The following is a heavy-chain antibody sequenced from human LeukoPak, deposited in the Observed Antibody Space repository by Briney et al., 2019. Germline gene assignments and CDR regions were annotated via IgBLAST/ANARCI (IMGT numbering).Heavy chain of an antibody. J-gene: IGHJ4*02. V-gene: IGHV3-7*01. Sequence: PGGSLRLSCTASGFSFSTYWMSWVRQAPGRGLAWVANINADGSARNFVDSVKGRFTISRDNAKNSLYLQMNSLRADGTAVYYCAKGGHLDNWGQGTLVTVSS. D-gene: IGHD3-16*01. CDR3: AKGGHLDN. CDR2: INADGSAR. CDR1: GFSFSTYW.